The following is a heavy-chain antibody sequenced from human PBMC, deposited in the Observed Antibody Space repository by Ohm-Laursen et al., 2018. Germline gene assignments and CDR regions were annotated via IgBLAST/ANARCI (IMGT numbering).Heavy chain of an antibody. Sequence: SLRLSCSASGFTFSGYAMSWVRQAPGKGPEWVAVVTGSGRTTYYRDSVKGRFTISRDNSKNKLYLQMNSLRVEDTAVYYCAKGLSGGTGHGNWFDPWGQGTLVSVSS. V-gene: IGHV3-23*01. CDR3: AKGLSGGTGHGNWFDP. CDR2: VTGSGRTT. CDR1: GFTFSGYA. D-gene: IGHD3-10*01. J-gene: IGHJ5*02.